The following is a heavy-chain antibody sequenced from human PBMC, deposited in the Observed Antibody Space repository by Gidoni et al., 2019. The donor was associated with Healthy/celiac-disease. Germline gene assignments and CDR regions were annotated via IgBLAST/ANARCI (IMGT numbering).Heavy chain of an antibody. V-gene: IGHV3-23*01. CDR2: ISGSGGST. J-gene: IGHJ6*02. D-gene: IGHD4-17*01. CDR3: AKDGTDYGDYLGYDGMDV. Sequence: EVQLLESGGGLVQPGGSLRLYCAASGFTFSSYAMSWVRQAPGKGLEWVSAISGSGGSTYYADSVKGRFTISRDNSKNTLYLQMNSLRAEDTAVYYCAKDGTDYGDYLGYDGMDVWGQGTTVTVSS. CDR1: GFTFSSYA.